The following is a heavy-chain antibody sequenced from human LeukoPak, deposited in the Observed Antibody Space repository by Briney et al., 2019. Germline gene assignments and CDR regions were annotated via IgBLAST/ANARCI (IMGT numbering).Heavy chain of an antibody. D-gene: IGHD3-9*01. J-gene: IGHJ3*02. CDR1: GGSISSSSYY. Sequence: SETLSLTCTVSGGSISSSSYYWGWIRQPPGKGLEWIGSIYYSGSTYYNPSLKSRVTISVDTSKNQFSLKLSFVTAADTAVYYCARSYYDILTGYHDAFDIWGQGTMVTVSS. CDR2: IYYSGST. CDR3: ARSYYDILTGYHDAFDI. V-gene: IGHV4-39*07.